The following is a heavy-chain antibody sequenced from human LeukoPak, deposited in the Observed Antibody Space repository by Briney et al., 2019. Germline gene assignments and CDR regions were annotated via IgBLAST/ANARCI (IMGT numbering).Heavy chain of an antibody. J-gene: IGHJ4*02. Sequence: SETLFLTCTVSGGSISSYYWSWIRQPPGKGLEWIGYIYYSGSTNYNPSLKSRVTISVDTSKNQFSLKLSSVTAADTAVYYCARAEKDSSGYYFVDYWGQGTLVTVSS. CDR3: ARAEKDSSGYYFVDY. CDR1: GGSISSYY. CDR2: IYYSGST. D-gene: IGHD3-22*01. V-gene: IGHV4-59*01.